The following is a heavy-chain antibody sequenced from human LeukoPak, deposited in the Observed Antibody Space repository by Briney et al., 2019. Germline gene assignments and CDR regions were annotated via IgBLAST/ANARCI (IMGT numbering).Heavy chain of an antibody. J-gene: IGHJ4*02. V-gene: IGHV4-39*07. CDR2: IYYSGST. Sequence: PSETLSLTCTVSGGSISSSSYYWGWIRQPPGKGLEWIGSIYYSGSTYYNPSLKSRVTISVDTSKNQFSLKLSSVTAADTAVYYCARDPYSIGYGDYGYWGQGTLVTVSS. D-gene: IGHD4-17*01. CDR1: GGSISSSSYY. CDR3: ARDPYSIGYGDYGY.